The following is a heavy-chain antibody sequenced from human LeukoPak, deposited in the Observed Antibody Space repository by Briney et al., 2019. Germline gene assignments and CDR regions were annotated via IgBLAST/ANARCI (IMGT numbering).Heavy chain of an antibody. J-gene: IGHJ6*03. Sequence: GGSLRLSCAASGFTFSSYAMSWVRQAPGKGLEWVGRIKSKTDGGTTDYAAPVKGRFTISRDDSKNTLYLQMNSLKTEDTAVYYCTTDNRRDVVVPNDRRYDFWSGYSKKDYYYYMDVWGKGATVTVSS. V-gene: IGHV3-15*01. D-gene: IGHD3-3*01. CDR3: TTDNRRDVVVPNDRRYDFWSGYSKKDYYYYMDV. CDR1: GFTFSSYA. CDR2: IKSKTDGGTT.